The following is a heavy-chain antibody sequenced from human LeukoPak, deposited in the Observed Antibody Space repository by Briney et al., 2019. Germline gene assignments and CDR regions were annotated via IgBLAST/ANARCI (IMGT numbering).Heavy chain of an antibody. D-gene: IGHD3-22*01. CDR2: IYYSGST. V-gene: IGHV4-59*01. Sequence: SETLSLTCTVSGGSITSYYWSWIRQPAGKGLEWIGYIYYSGSTNYNPSLKSRVTISVDTSKNQFSLKLSSVTAADTAVYYCATKYYYDSSGYYYWYFDLWGRGTLVTVSS. J-gene: IGHJ2*01. CDR3: ATKYYYDSSGYYYWYFDL. CDR1: GGSITSYY.